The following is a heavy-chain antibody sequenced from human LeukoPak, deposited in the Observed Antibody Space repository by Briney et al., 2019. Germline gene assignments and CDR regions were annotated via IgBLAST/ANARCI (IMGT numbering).Heavy chain of an antibody. CDR2: IYYSGST. D-gene: IGHD3-3*01. CDR3: ARGTSSGPFDY. CDR1: GGSISSSSYY. J-gene: IGHJ4*02. V-gene: IGHV4-39*07. Sequence: SETLSLTCTVSGGSISSSSYYWGWIRQPPGKGLEWIGSIYYSGSTYYNPSLKSRVTISVDTSKNQFSLKLSSVTAADTAVYYCARGTSSGPFDYWGQGTRVTVSS.